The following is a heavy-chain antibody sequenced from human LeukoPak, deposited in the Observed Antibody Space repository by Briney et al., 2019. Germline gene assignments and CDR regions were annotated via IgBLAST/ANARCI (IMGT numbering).Heavy chain of an antibody. CDR1: GYTFTSDG. J-gene: IGHJ4*02. CDR2: ISAYNGNT. CDR3: ARYDSSGYCFDY. Sequence: ASVKVSCKTSGYTFTSDGISWVRQAPGQGLEWMGWISAYNGNTNYAQRLQGRVTMTTDTSTSTAYMELRSLRSDDTAVYYCARYDSSGYCFDYWGQGTLVTVSS. D-gene: IGHD3-22*01. V-gene: IGHV1-18*01.